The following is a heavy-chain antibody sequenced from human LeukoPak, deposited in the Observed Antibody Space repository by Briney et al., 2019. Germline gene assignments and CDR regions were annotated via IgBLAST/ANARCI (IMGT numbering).Heavy chain of an antibody. CDR1: GGSISSSSYY. CDR3: ASQWAWEVVTTTRDYLDV. V-gene: IGHV4-39*01. CDR2: IYYSEST. Sequence: PSETLSLTCTVSGGSISSSSYYWGWIRQPPGKGLEWIGSIYYSESTYYNPSLKSRVTISVDTSKNQFSLKLSSVTAADTAVYYCASQWAWEVVTTTRDYLDVWGKGTTVTVSS. J-gene: IGHJ6*03. D-gene: IGHD2-15*01.